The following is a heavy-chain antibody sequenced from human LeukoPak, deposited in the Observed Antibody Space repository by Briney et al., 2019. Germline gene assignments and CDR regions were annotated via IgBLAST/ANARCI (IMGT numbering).Heavy chain of an antibody. CDR3: AKGVWVVRGVIGDAFDI. Sequence: GGSLRLSCAASGFTFSSYGMHWVRQAPGKGLEWVAVISYDGSNKYYADSVKGRFTISRDNSKNALYLQMNSLRAEDTAVYYCAKGVWVVRGVIGDAFDIWGQGVMVTVSS. V-gene: IGHV3-30*18. D-gene: IGHD3-10*01. J-gene: IGHJ3*02. CDR2: ISYDGSNK. CDR1: GFTFSSYG.